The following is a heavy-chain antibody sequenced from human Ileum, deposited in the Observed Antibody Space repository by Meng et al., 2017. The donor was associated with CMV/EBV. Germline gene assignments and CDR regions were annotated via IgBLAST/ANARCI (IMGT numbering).Heavy chain of an antibody. D-gene: IGHD4-17*01. CDR3: ARSGLRGIYVDY. CDR2: ISTSGSD. J-gene: IGHJ4*02. CDR1: GDFANNFY. Sequence: QVTLQTLRPGLVTPSATLSLTCTVSGDFANNFYWSWIRQPAGKGLQWIGRISTSGSDNYNPSLKSRVTMSVDTSKKQFSLKLSSVTAADTAVYYCARSGLRGIYVDYWGQGTLVTVSS. V-gene: IGHV4-4*07.